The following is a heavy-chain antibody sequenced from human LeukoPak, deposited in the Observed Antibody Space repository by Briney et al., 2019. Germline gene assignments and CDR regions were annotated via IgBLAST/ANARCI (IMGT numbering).Heavy chain of an antibody. CDR2: LSDSWTT. CDR3: ARHACCGTYPFST. Sequence: PSECLSPACTMSGVSLSGISGGCIRQPAGEAFEWIGYLSDSWTTSYNPSLKSRVSISGYTSRNKFSLNLTSVTAADTAVYYCARHACCGTYPFSTWGQGTLVTVSS. J-gene: IGHJ5*02. CDR1: GVSLSGIS. V-gene: IGHV4-59*08. D-gene: IGHD2-21*01.